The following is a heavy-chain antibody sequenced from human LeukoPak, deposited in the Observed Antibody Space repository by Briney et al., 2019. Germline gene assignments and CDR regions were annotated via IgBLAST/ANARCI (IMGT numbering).Heavy chain of an antibody. CDR1: GFSLSSYS. CDR2: ISGTSKYI. CDR3: AREPQQFLEWLFDASPDYYYYMDV. D-gene: IGHD3-3*01. V-gene: IGHV3-21*01. J-gene: IGHJ6*03. Sequence: PGGSLRLSCEGSGFSLSSYSMHWVRQAPGKGLEWVSSISGTSKYIHYSDSVKGRFTISRDNSKNSFYLQMNSLRVEDTAVYYCAREPQQFLEWLFDASPDYYYYMDVWGKGTTVTVSS.